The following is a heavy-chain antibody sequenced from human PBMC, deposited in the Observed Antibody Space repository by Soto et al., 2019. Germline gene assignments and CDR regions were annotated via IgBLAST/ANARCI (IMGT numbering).Heavy chain of an antibody. CDR1: GGSFSGYY. D-gene: IGHD3-3*01. CDR3: ARGRGYDFLSGYLNWFDT. V-gene: IGHV4-34*01. CDR2: INHSGST. Sequence: SETLSLTCAVYGGSFSGYYWSWIRQPPGKGLEWIGEINHSGSTNYNPSLKSRVTISVDTSKNQFSLKLSSVTAADTAVYYCARGRGYDFLSGYLNWFDTWGQGTLVTVSX. J-gene: IGHJ5*02.